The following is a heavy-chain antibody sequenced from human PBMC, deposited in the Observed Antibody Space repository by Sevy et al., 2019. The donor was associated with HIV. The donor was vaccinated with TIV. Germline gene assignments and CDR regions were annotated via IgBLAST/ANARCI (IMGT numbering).Heavy chain of an antibody. J-gene: IGHJ4*02. CDR1: GYTFTAYY. CDR2: INPNSGGT. V-gene: IGHV1-2*06. D-gene: IGHD6-19*01. Sequence: ASVKVSCKASGYTFTAYYMHWVRQAPGQGFEWMGRINPNSGGTNYAQKFQGRVTMTRDTSISTAYMELSRLRSDDTAVYYCARFRTSSGWYLDYWCQGTLVTVSS. CDR3: ARFRTSSGWYLDY.